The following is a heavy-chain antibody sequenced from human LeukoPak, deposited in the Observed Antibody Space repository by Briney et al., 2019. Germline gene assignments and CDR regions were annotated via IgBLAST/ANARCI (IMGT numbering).Heavy chain of an antibody. J-gene: IGHJ6*04. CDR1: GGSISSSNW. CDR2: SYQSGST. V-gene: IGHV4-4*02. CDR3: AREWYYCSSTSCYFYYGMDV. Sequence: SGTLSLTCAVSGGSISSSNWWSWVRPPPGKGLEWSGESYQSGSTNYNPSLKSRVTISVDKSKNQFSLKLSSVTAADTAVYYCAREWYYCSSTSCYFYYGMDVWGKGTTVTVSS. D-gene: IGHD2-2*01.